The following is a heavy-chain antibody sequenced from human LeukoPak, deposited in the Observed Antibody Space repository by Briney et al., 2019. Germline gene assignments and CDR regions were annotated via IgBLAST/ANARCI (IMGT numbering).Heavy chain of an antibody. D-gene: IGHD6-6*01. CDR2: IIPILGIA. V-gene: IGHV1-69*04. Sequence: ASVKVSCKASGGTFSSYAISWVRQAPGQGLEWMGRIIPILGIANYAQKFQGRVTITADKSTSTAYMELSRLRSDDTAVYYCARQRIAARPRWFDPWGQGTLVTVSS. CDR1: GGTFSSYA. J-gene: IGHJ5*02. CDR3: ARQRIAARPRWFDP.